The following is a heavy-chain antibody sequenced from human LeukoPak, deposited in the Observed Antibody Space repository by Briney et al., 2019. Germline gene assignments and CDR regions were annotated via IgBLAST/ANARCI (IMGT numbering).Heavy chain of an antibody. V-gene: IGHV4-59*01. CDR3: ARGVGCSSTSCYDWFDP. CDR1: GGSISGNY. CDR2: FSYSGST. Sequence: SETLSLTCTVSGGSISGNYWNWIRQPPGKGLEWIGHFSYSGSTNYNPSLKSRVTISVDTSKNQFSLKLNSVTAADTAVYYCARGVGCSSTSCYDWFDPWGQGTLVTVSS. J-gene: IGHJ5*02. D-gene: IGHD2-2*01.